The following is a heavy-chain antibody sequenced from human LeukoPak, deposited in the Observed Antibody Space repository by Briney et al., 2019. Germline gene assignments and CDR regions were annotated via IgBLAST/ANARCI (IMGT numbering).Heavy chain of an antibody. CDR1: GGTFSSYA. D-gene: IGHD2-2*01. Sequence: SVKVSCKASGGTFSSYAISWVRQAPGQGLEWMGGIIPIFGTANYAQKFQGRVTITADESTSTAYMELSSLRSEDTAVYYCARGEVGSTSCYGMVCYYGMDVGGQGTTVTVSS. CDR2: IIPIFGTA. CDR3: ARGEVGSTSCYGMVCYYGMDV. V-gene: IGHV1-69*13. J-gene: IGHJ6*02.